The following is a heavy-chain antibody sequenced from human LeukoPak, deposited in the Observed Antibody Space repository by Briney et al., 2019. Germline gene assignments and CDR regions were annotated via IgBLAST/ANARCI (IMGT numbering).Heavy chain of an antibody. CDR1: RFIFSSYG. D-gene: IGHD5-24*01. V-gene: IGHV3-30*19. CDR3: ARSRDGYNYDAFDI. Sequence: PGGSLRLSCAASRFIFSSYGMHWVRQSPGKGLEWVAVISYDGSNKYYADSAKGRFTISRDNSKNTLYLQMNSLRAEDTAVYYCARSRDGYNYDAFDIWGQGTMVTVSS. J-gene: IGHJ3*02. CDR2: ISYDGSNK.